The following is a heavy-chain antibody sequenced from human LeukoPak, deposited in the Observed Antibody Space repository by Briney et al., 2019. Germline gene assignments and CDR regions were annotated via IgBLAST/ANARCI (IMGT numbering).Heavy chain of an antibody. J-gene: IGHJ3*02. CDR2: IYYSGST. D-gene: IGHD3-9*01. CDR3: ARGGQPYYDVLTGHGGAFDI. Sequence: SETLSLTCTVSGGSISSYYWSWIRQPPGKGLEWIGYIYYSGSTNYNPSLKSRLTISLDTSKNQFSLKLSPVTAADMAVYYCARGGQPYYDVLTGHGGAFDIWGQGTMVTVSS. CDR1: GGSISSYY. V-gene: IGHV4-59*01.